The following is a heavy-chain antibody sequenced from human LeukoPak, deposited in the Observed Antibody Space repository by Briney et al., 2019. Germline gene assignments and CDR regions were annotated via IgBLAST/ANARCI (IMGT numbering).Heavy chain of an antibody. Sequence: PSETLSLTCAVYGGSFSGYYWSWIRQPPGKGLEWIGEINHSGSTNYNPSLKSRVTISVDTSKNQFSLKLSSVTAADTAVYYCARGGDYLDFWGQGTLVTVSS. CDR1: GGSFSGYY. J-gene: IGHJ4*02. V-gene: IGHV4-34*01. CDR2: INHSGST. CDR3: ARGGDYLDF.